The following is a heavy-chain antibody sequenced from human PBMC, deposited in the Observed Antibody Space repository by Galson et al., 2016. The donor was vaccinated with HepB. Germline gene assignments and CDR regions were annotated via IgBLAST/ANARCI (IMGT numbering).Heavy chain of an antibody. D-gene: IGHD1-1*01. J-gene: IGHJ6*04. V-gene: IGHV3-30-3*01. CDR1: GFIFRSYA. CDR2: ISNDGSNK. CDR3: ARFIASPWNDYYYYGMDV. Sequence: SLRLSCADSGFIFRSYAMNWVRQAPGKGLEWLAVISNDGSNKYFAESVKGRFTISRDNSKNTLYLQMNSLRAEDTAVYYCARFIASPWNDYYYYGMDVWGKGTTVTVSS.